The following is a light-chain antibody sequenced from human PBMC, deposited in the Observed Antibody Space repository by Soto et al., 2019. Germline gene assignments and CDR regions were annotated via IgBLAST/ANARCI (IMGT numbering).Light chain of an antibody. Sequence: QAVVTQPPSVSAAPGQMFTISCSGSRSNIGNNHVSWYRQLPGTAPKLLIYGSDKRPSGIPDRFSGSRSGTSATLGIAGLQTGDEADYYCGTWDSSLSAAVFGGGTKVTVL. J-gene: IGLJ3*02. V-gene: IGLV1-51*02. CDR3: GTWDSSLSAAV. CDR2: GSD. CDR1: RSNIGNNH.